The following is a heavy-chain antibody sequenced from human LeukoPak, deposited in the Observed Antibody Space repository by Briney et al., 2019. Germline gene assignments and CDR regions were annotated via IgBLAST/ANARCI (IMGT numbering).Heavy chain of an antibody. CDR1: GFTFSSYG. D-gene: IGHD2-2*01. V-gene: IGHV3-30*03. J-gene: IGHJ3*02. CDR2: ISYDGSNK. CDR3: ARESGYCSSTSCHRTKLMGGDGLDI. Sequence: PGRSLRLSCAASGFTFSSYGMHWVRQAPGKGLEWVAVISYDGSNKYYADSVKGRFTISRDNSKNTLYLQMNSLRAEDTAVYYCARESGYCSSTSCHRTKLMGGDGLDIWGQGTMVTVSS.